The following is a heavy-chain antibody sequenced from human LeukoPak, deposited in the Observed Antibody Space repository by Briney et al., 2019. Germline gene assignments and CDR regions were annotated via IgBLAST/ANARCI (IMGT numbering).Heavy chain of an antibody. Sequence: PGGSLRLSCAASGFTISRYWMSWVRQAPGKGLEWVANIKQDGSEKYYVDSVKGRFTISRDNAKNSLYLQMNSLRAEDTAVYYCARSAGSSSWYEGYYFDYWGQGTLVTVSS. CDR3: ARSAGSSSWYEGYYFDY. V-gene: IGHV3-7*01. J-gene: IGHJ4*02. CDR1: GFTISRYW. D-gene: IGHD6-13*01. CDR2: IKQDGSEK.